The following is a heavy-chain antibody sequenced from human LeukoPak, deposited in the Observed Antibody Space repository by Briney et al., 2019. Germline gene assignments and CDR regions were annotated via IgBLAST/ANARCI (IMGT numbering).Heavy chain of an antibody. CDR2: IYYSGST. J-gene: IGHJ2*01. CDR3: ARLWLPLWYFDL. CDR1: GGSISSYY. V-gene: IGHV4-59*08. Sequence: SETLSLTCTVSGGSISSYYWSWIRQPPGKGLEWIGYIYYSGSTNYNPSLKSRVTISVDTSKNQFSLKLSSVTAADTAVYYCARLWLPLWYFDLWGRGTLVTVSS. D-gene: IGHD5-12*01.